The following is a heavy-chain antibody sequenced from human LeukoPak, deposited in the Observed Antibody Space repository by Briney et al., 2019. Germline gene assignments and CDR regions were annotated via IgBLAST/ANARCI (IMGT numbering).Heavy chain of an antibody. CDR3: ARRLTQYDCFDP. J-gene: IGHJ5*02. D-gene: IGHD2-2*01. CDR2: TYYRSTWYN. CDR1: GDSVSSNSVT. V-gene: IGHV6-1*01. Sequence: SQTLSLTCAISGDSVSSNSVTWNWIRQPPSRGLGWLGRTYYRSTWYNDYAVSVRGRITVNPDTSKNQFSLHLNSVTPEDTAVYYCARRLTQYDCFDPWGQGILVTVSS.